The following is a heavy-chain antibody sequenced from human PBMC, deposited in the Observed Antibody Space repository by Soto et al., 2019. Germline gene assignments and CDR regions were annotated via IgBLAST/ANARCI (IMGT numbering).Heavy chain of an antibody. J-gene: IGHJ4*02. Sequence: GASVKVSCKASGYTFTSYGISWVRQAPGQGLEWMGWISAYNGNTNYAQKLQGRVTMTTDTSTSTAYMELRSLRSDDTAVYYCAREGVNYDILTGYPDYWGQGTLVTVSS. CDR1: GYTFTSYG. CDR3: AREGVNYDILTGYPDY. CDR2: ISAYNGNT. V-gene: IGHV1-18*01. D-gene: IGHD3-9*01.